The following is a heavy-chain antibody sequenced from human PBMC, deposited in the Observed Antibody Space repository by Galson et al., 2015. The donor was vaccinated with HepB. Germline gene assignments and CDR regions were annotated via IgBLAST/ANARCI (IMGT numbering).Heavy chain of an antibody. CDR2: IIPILGIA. V-gene: IGHV1-69*04. J-gene: IGHJ4*02. CDR3: ARERDSSGWSDPYFDY. Sequence: SVKVSCKASGGTFSSYAISWVRQAPGQGLEWMGRIIPILGIANYAQKFQGRVTITADKSTSTAYMELSSLRSEDTAVYYCARERDSSGWSDPYFDYWGQGTLVTVSS. CDR1: GGTFSSYA. D-gene: IGHD6-19*01.